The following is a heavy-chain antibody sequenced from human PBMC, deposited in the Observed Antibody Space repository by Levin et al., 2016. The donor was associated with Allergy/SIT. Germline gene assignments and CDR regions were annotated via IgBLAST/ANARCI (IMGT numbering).Heavy chain of an antibody. Sequence: ASVKVSCKASGYTFTGYYMHWVRQAPGQGLEWMGWINPNSGGTNYAQKFQGRVTMTRDTSISTAYMELSRLRSDDTAVYYCARDWSNWNDPGHWFDPWGQGTLVTVSS. CDR1: GYTFTGYY. J-gene: IGHJ5*02. D-gene: IGHD1-20*01. V-gene: IGHV1-2*02. CDR3: ARDWSNWNDPGHWFDP. CDR2: INPNSGGT.